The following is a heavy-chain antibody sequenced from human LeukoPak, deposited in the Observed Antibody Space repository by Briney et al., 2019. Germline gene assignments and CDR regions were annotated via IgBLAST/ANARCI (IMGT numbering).Heavy chain of an antibody. CDR1: GFTFSFYG. CDR3: AKDSASYYYDSRGLY. V-gene: IGHV3-30*02. D-gene: IGHD3-22*01. CDR2: IRYNGSNN. Sequence: GGSLRLSCAASGFTFSFYGMHWVRQAPGKGLEWVAFIRYNGSNNYYPDSTNGLIIISRDNSKNTLYLQMNSLGAEDTAVYYCAKDSASYYYDSRGLYWGQRTLVTVSS. J-gene: IGHJ4*02.